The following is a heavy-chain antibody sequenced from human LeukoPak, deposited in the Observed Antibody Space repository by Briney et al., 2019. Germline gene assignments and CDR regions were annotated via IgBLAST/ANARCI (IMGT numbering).Heavy chain of an antibody. CDR1: GDIMTSNTAA. V-gene: IGHV6-1*01. D-gene: IGHD5-24*01. Sequence: SQTLSLTCAISGDIMTSNTAAWNWIRQSPSRGLEWLGRTYYRSKWCNDYALSVKSRISINPDTSKNQFSLQLNSVTPEDTAVYYCARGRQWLNWFDPWGQGTLVTVSS. CDR2: TYYRSKWCN. CDR3: ARGRQWLNWFDP. J-gene: IGHJ5*02.